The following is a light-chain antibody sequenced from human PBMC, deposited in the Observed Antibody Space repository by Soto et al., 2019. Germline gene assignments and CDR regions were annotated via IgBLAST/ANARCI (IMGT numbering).Light chain of an antibody. Sequence: DIQMTQSPSSLSASVGDRVTITCQASQDISNYLNWYQQKPGKAPKLLIYDASNLETGVPSRFSGSGSGTDFTFTISSLQPEDFATYYCQQSYSTPHTFGQGTRLGL. V-gene: IGKV1-33*01. CDR1: QDISNY. CDR3: QQSYSTPHT. CDR2: DAS. J-gene: IGKJ5*01.